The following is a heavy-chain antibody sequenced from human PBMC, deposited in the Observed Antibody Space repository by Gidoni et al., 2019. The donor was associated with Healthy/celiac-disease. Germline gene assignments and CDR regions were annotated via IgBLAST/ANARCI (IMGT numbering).Heavy chain of an antibody. J-gene: IGHJ5*02. CDR3: ARLQQSYDILTGANNWFDP. V-gene: IGHV4-59*08. Sequence: QVQLQESGPGLVKPSETLSLTCTVPGGSILSYYCSWIRQTPGKGLEWIGYIYYSGSTNYNPSLKSRVTISVDTSKNQFSLKLSSVTAADTAVYYCARLQQSYDILTGANNWFDPWGQGTLVTVSS. CDR1: GGSILSYY. D-gene: IGHD3-9*01. CDR2: IYYSGST.